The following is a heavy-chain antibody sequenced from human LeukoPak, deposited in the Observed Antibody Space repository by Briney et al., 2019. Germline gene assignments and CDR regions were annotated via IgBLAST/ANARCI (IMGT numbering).Heavy chain of an antibody. V-gene: IGHV3-33*08. CDR1: GITFNKYR. CDR3: ARAGTTIGGGYWFDP. Sequence: PGGSLRLSCEASGITFNKYRIHWVRQAPGKGLEWVAVIWYDGSNRYYGDSVQGRFTISRDNPKKTLYLQMNRLRAEDTAVYYCARAGTTIGGGYWFDPWGQGTLVTVSS. CDR2: IWYDGSNR. D-gene: IGHD1-1*01. J-gene: IGHJ5*02.